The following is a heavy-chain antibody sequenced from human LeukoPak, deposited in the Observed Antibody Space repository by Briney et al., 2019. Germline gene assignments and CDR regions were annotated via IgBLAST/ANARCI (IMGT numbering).Heavy chain of an antibody. CDR1: GFTLSSYA. Sequence: GGSLRLSCAASGFTLSSYAMRWVRQAPGKGLEWVSAISGSGCSTYYADSVKGRFTISRDNSKNRLYLQMNSLRAEDTAVYYCAKAFVSWPKPPFIVVVPAASGPVDYWGQGTLVTVSS. V-gene: IGHV3-23*01. CDR2: ISGSGCST. CDR3: AKAFVSWPKPPFIVVVPAASGPVDY. D-gene: IGHD2-2*01. J-gene: IGHJ4*02.